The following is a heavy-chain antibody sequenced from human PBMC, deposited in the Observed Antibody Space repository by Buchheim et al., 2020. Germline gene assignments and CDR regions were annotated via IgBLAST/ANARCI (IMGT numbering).Heavy chain of an antibody. V-gene: IGHV3-30*03. CDR3: TTDLAVAGDNWFDP. CDR2: ISYDGSNK. D-gene: IGHD6-19*01. Sequence: QVQLVESGGGVVQPGRSLRLSCAASGFTFSSYGMHWVRQAPGKGLEWVAVISYDGSNKYYADSVKGRFTISRDNSKNTLYLQMNSLRAEDTAVYYCTTDLAVAGDNWFDPWGQGTL. J-gene: IGHJ5*02. CDR1: GFTFSSYG.